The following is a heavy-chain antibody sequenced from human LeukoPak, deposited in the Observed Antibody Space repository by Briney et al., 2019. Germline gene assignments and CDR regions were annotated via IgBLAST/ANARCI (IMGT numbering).Heavy chain of an antibody. J-gene: IGHJ4*02. D-gene: IGHD6-13*01. CDR1: GGSISNFY. Sequence: PSETLSLTCTVSGGSISNFYWSWIRQPAGKGLEWIGRIFTSGSTNYNPSLKSRVTMSVDTSKNQFSLKLSSVTAADTAVYYCARDSSSSWYRGVSFDYWGQGTLVTVSS. CDR2: IFTSGST. CDR3: ARDSSSSWYRGVSFDY. V-gene: IGHV4-4*07.